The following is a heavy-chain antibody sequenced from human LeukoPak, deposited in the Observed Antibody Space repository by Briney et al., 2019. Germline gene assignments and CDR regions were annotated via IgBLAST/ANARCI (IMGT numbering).Heavy chain of an antibody. CDR1: GFTFGSYW. CDR3: ARGVNSGSYPNWFDP. J-gene: IGHJ5*02. V-gene: IGHV3-7*02. CDR2: IKQDGSEK. Sequence: PGGSLRLSCAASGFTFGSYWMSWVRQAPGKGLEWVANIKQDGSEKYYVDSVKGRFTISGDNAKNSLYLQMNSLRAEDTAVYYCARGVNSGSYPNWFDPWGQGILVTVSS. D-gene: IGHD1-26*01.